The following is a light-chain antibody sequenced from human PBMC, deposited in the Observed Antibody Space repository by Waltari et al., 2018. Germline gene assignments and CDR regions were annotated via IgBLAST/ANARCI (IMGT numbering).Light chain of an antibody. Sequence: SYDLTQPPSVSVSPGQTATFTCSGDKLGDKFASWYQQRPGQSPLLVIYQDTKRPSGISDRFAGSNSGNTATLTISGTQPLDEADDYCQAWDSITVVVGGGTKLTVL. V-gene: IGLV3-1*01. CDR3: QAWDSITVV. CDR2: QDT. J-gene: IGLJ2*01. CDR1: KLGDKF.